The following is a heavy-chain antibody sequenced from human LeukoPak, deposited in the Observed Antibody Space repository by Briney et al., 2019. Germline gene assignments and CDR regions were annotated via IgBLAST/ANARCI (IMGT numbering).Heavy chain of an antibody. CDR3: ARDRRVSGFDY. Sequence: GGSLRLSCAASRFTFSDYYMSWIRQAPGKGLEWISYISSSSSYTNYADSVKGRFTISRDNAKNSLYLQMNSLRAEDTAVYYCARDRRVSGFDYWGQGTLVTVSS. J-gene: IGHJ4*02. V-gene: IGHV3-11*05. CDR1: RFTFSDYY. CDR2: ISSSSSYT.